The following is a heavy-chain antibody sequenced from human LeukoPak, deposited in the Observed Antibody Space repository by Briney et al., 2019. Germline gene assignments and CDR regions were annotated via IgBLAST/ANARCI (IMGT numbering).Heavy chain of an antibody. CDR1: GFTFSNYD. D-gene: IGHD3-3*01. CDR3: ARWRADDDAFDI. V-gene: IGHV3-13*04. CDR2: IGIGGDT. J-gene: IGHJ3*02. Sequence: GGSLRLSCVASGFTFSNYDMHWVRQPTGQCLEWVSSIGIGGDTKYSLSIRDRFNISRENADNSLYLQMNNLRVGDTAVYFCARWRADDDAFDIWGEGTTVIVSS.